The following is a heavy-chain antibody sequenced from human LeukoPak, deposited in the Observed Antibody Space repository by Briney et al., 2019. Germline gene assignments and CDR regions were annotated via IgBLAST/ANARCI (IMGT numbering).Heavy chain of an antibody. CDR2: IYYSGST. V-gene: IGHV4-59*12. D-gene: IGHD1-20*01. Sequence: SETLSLTCTVSGGSISSYYWSWIRQPPGKGLEWIGYIYYSGSTNYNPSLKSRVTISVDTSKNQFSLKLSSVTAADTAVYYCARGRITGTILAFDYWGQGTLVTVSS. CDR1: GGSISSYY. CDR3: ARGRITGTILAFDY. J-gene: IGHJ4*02.